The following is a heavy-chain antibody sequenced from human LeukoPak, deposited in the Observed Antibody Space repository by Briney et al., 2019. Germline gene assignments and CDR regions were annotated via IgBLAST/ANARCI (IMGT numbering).Heavy chain of an antibody. D-gene: IGHD2-15*01. CDR3: ARDRVAATLYYYYGMDV. J-gene: IGHJ6*02. Sequence: SETLSLTCTVSGGSISSGDYYWSWIRQPPGKGLEWIGYIYYSGSTYYNPSLKSRATISVDTSKNQFSLKLSSVTAADTAVYYCARDRVAATLYYYYGMDVWGQGTTVTVSS. CDR2: IYYSGST. V-gene: IGHV4-30-4*01. CDR1: GGSISSGDYY.